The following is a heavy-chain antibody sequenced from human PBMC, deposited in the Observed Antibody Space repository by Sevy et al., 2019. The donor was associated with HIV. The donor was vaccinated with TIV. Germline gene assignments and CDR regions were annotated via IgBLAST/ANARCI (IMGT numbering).Heavy chain of an antibody. CDR2: INHSGST. J-gene: IGHJ5*02. CDR3: ARGHPLFLFGVVIKAWFDP. V-gene: IGHV4-34*01. D-gene: IGHD3-3*01. CDR1: AGSFSGYY. Sequence: SDTLSLTCAVYAGSFSGYYWSWIRQPPGKGLEWIGEINHSGSTNYNPSLKSRVTISVDTSKNQFSLKLSSVTAADTAVYYCARGHPLFLFGVVIKAWFDPWGQGTLVTVSS.